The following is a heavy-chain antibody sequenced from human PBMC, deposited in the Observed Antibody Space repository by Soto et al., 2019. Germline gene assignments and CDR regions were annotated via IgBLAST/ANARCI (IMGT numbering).Heavy chain of an antibody. CDR2: IYYSGST. V-gene: IGHV4-30-4*01. Sequence: SETLSLTCTVSGGSISSGDYYWSWIRQPPGKGLEWIGYIYYSGSTYYNPSLKSRVTISVDTSKNQFSLKLSSVTAADTAVYFCARRIEDYYDGRLRGYYFDYWGQGTLVTVSS. J-gene: IGHJ4*02. D-gene: IGHD3-22*01. CDR1: GGSISSGDYY. CDR3: ARRIEDYYDGRLRGYYFDY.